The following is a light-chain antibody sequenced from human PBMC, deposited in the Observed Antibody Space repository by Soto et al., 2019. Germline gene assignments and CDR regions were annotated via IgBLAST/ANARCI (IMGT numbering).Light chain of an antibody. V-gene: IGLV2-14*03. CDR2: DVT. CDR1: SSDVGAYNY. J-gene: IGLJ1*01. CDR3: SSYTTSSTYV. Sequence: QSALTQPASVSGSPGQSITISCTGTSSDVGAYNYVSWYQQHPGKAPKLMIYDVTNRPSGVSNRFSGCKSGYTASLTISGLQAEDEADYYCSSYTTSSTYVFGTGTKLTVL.